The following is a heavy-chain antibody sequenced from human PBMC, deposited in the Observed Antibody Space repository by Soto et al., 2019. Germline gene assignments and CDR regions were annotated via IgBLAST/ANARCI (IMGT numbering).Heavy chain of an antibody. CDR2: ISYDGGSK. CDR1: EFTFSHYG. Sequence: GSLRLSCVASEFTFSHYGMHWVRQAPGKGLEWVAAISYDGGSKYYADSVRGRFTISRDNSKNTLYLQMNSLRAEDTAVYYCAGAAVYGSYYYGMDVWGQGTTVTVSS. V-gene: IGHV3-30*03. J-gene: IGHJ6*02. CDR3: AGAAVYGSYYYGMDV. D-gene: IGHD1-26*01.